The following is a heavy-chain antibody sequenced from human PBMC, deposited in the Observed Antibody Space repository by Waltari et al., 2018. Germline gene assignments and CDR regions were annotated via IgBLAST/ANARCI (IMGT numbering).Heavy chain of an antibody. V-gene: IGHV1-2*02. Sequence: QVQLVQSGAEVKKPGASVKVSCKASGYNFIGYYIHWVRQAPGQGLEWMGWINPNTGGTKYAQKYQGRVTLTRDTSISKAYMELSSLGSDDMAVFYCARQAARNFDYWGQGTLVTVSS. J-gene: IGHJ4*02. CDR1: GYNFIGYY. CDR3: ARQAARNFDY. CDR2: INPNTGGT.